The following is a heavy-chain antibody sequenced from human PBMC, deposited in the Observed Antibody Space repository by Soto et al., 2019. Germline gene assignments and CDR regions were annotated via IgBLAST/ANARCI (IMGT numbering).Heavy chain of an antibody. Sequence: GASVKVSCKTSGFTFTNSAVQWVRQARGQRLEWIGWIIVGCGNTNYLQNLQGRITITRDTATGTAYMELSGLRSEDTAIYYCAAEIYSGGDCCHFDYWG. CDR1: GFTFTNSA. V-gene: IGHV1-58*01. J-gene: IGHJ4*01. CDR3: AAEIYSGGDCCHFDY. CDR2: IIVGCGNT. D-gene: IGHD2-21*02.